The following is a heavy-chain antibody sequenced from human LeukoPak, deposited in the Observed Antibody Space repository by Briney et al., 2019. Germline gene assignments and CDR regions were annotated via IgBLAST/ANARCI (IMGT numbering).Heavy chain of an antibody. CDR2: ISAYNGNT. D-gene: IGHD2-2*01. J-gene: IGHJ4*02. CDR3: ARGYCSSTSCFYFDY. CDR1: GYTFTSYG. V-gene: IGHV1-18*04. Sequence: HGASGKVSCKASGYTFTSYGISWVRQAPGQGLEWMGWISAYNGNTNYAQKLQGRVTMTTDTSTSTAYMELRSLRSDDTAVYYCARGYCSSTSCFYFDYWGQGTLVTVSS.